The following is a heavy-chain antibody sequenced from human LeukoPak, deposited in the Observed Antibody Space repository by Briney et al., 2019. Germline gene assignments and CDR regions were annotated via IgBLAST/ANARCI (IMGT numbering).Heavy chain of an antibody. CDR1: GFTFSTYW. V-gene: IGHV3-7*01. CDR3: ARSYFSRALFDY. D-gene: IGHD3-10*01. CDR2: IRQDGSEI. Sequence: GGSLRLSCAASGFTFSTYWMSWVRQAPGKGLEWVANIRQDGSEIDYVDSVKGRFTISRDNARNSLYLQMNSLGAGDTAVYYCARSYFSRALFDYWGQGTLVTVSS. J-gene: IGHJ4*02.